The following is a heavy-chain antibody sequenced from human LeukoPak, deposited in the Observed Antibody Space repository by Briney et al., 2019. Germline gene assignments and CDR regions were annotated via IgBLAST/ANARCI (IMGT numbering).Heavy chain of an antibody. V-gene: IGHV3-30*18. D-gene: IGHD3-10*01. Sequence: GGSLRLSCAASGFTFRSYGMHWVRQAPGKGLEWVAVISYDGSNKYYGDSVKSRFTISRDNSKNTLYLQMNSLRAEDTAVYYCAKGGNDYYYYGMDVWGQGTTVTVSS. J-gene: IGHJ6*02. CDR2: ISYDGSNK. CDR3: AKGGNDYYYYGMDV. CDR1: GFTFRSYG.